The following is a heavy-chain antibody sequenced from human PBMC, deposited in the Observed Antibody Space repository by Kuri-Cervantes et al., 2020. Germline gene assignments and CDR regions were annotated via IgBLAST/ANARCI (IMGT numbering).Heavy chain of an antibody. CDR2: IYSGGST. Sequence: GGSLRLSCAASGFTVSSNYMSWVRQAPGKGLEWVSVIYSGGSTYYADSVKGRFTISRDNSKNTLYLQMNSLRAEDTAVYYCAREIPVAGITRPGYFDYWGQGTLVTVSS. CDR3: AREIPVAGITRPGYFDY. D-gene: IGHD6-19*01. J-gene: IGHJ4*02. CDR1: GFTVSSNY. V-gene: IGHV3-53*01.